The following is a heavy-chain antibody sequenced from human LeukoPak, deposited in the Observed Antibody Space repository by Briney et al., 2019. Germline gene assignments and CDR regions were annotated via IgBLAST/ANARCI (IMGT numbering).Heavy chain of an antibody. CDR1: GGSISSYY. D-gene: IGHD3-22*01. J-gene: IGHJ6*03. CDR3: ARQSPYYESSGYYPQLMDV. Sequence: SETLSLTCTVSGGSISSYYWGWIRQPPGKGMELIGSIYYSGSTYYNPSLKSPVTISVDTSENQFSLKLRSVTAADTAVYYCARQSPYYESSGYYPQLMDVWGKGTTVTISS. V-gene: IGHV4-39*01. CDR2: IYYSGST.